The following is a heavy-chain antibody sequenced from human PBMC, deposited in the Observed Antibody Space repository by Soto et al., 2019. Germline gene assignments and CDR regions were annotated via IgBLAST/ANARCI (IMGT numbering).Heavy chain of an antibody. J-gene: IGHJ6*02. D-gene: IGHD2-2*02. V-gene: IGHV1-18*01. Sequence: ASVKVSCKASGYTFTSYGNSWVRQAPGQGLEWMGWISAYNGNTNYAQKLQGRVTMTTDTSTSTAYMELRSLRSDDTAVYYCARDYRASGYCSSTSCYTVPRYYGMDVWGHGTTVTLSS. CDR3: ARDYRASGYCSSTSCYTVPRYYGMDV. CDR1: GYTFTSYG. CDR2: ISAYNGNT.